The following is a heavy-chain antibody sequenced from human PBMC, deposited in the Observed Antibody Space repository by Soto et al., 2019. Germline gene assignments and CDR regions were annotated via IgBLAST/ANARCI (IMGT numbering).Heavy chain of an antibody. CDR2: IIPIFGTA. J-gene: IGHJ3*02. Sequence: GASVKVSCKASGGTFSSYAISWVRQAPGQGLEWMGGIIPIFGTANYAQKFQGRVTITADESTSTAYMELSSLRSEDTAVYYCATDYRGTFDIWGQGTMVTVSS. CDR1: GGTFSSYA. CDR3: ATDYRGTFDI. D-gene: IGHD4-4*01. V-gene: IGHV1-69*13.